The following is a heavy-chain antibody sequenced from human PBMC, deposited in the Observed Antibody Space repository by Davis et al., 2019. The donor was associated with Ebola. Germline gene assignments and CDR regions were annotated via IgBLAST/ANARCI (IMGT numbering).Heavy chain of an antibody. CDR2: ISYEPIKT. CDR3: ARGLQLGVLDF. Sequence: GEPLKISCAASGFTFSRHGMHWVRQAPGKGLEWVAVISYEPIKTYYAESVQGRFTVSRDNFKNMVYLQMDSLRPEDMAVYYCARGLQLGVLDFWGQGTLVTVSS. D-gene: IGHD3-16*01. CDR1: GFTFSRHG. V-gene: IGHV3-30*03. J-gene: IGHJ4*02.